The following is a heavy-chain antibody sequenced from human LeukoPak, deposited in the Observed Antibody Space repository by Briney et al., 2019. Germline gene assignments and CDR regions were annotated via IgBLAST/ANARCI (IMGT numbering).Heavy chain of an antibody. V-gene: IGHV3-30*18. Sequence: GRSLRLSCAASGFTFSTYGMHWVRQAPGKGLEWVAVISYDGSNKYYADSVKGRFTISRDNSKNTLYLQMNSLRDEDRAVYYCAKDKGSGWPYYFDYWGQGTLVTVSS. J-gene: IGHJ4*02. CDR3: AKDKGSGWPYYFDY. D-gene: IGHD6-19*01. CDR2: ISYDGSNK. CDR1: GFTFSTYG.